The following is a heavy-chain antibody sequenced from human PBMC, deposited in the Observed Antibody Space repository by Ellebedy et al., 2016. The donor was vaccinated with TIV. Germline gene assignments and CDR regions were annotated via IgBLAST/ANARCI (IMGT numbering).Heavy chain of an antibody. V-gene: IGHV1-3*01. Sequence: KFQGRVTITRDTSASTAYMELSSLRSEDTAVYYCAKDLTRNFGDYGMDVWGQGTTVTVSS. CDR3: AKDLTRNFGDYGMDV. J-gene: IGHJ6*02. D-gene: IGHD3-10*01.